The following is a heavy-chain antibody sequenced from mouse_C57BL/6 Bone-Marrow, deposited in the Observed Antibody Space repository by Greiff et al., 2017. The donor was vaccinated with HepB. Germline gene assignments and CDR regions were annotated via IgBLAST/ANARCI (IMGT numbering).Heavy chain of an antibody. V-gene: IGHV1-87*01. CDR2: IYPGDGDT. Sequence: QVQLQQPGAELARPGASVKLSCKASGYTFTSYWMQWVKQRPGQGLEWIGAIYPGDGDTRYTQKFKGKATLTADKSSSTAYMQLSSLASEDSAVYYCARELWLAYFDYWGQGTTLTVSS. D-gene: IGHD2-2*01. CDR3: ARELWLAYFDY. CDR1: GYTFTSYW. J-gene: IGHJ2*01.